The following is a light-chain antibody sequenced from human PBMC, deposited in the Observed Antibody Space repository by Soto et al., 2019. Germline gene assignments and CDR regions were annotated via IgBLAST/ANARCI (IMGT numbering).Light chain of an antibody. J-gene: IGKJ3*01. V-gene: IGKV3-20*01. CDR1: QSVSSSY. CDR3: QQYGSSL. Sequence: EIVLTQSPGTLSLSPGERATLSCRASQSVSSSYLAWYQQKPGQAPRLLIYGASSRATGIPDRFSGSGSGTDFTLTIGRLEPEDFAVYYCQQYGSSLFGPGTKVDIK. CDR2: GAS.